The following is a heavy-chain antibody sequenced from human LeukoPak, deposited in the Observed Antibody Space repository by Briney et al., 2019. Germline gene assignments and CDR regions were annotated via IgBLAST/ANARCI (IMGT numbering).Heavy chain of an antibody. D-gene: IGHD6-19*01. J-gene: IGHJ4*02. CDR3: ARRGKDTSGWTPFDY. CDR1: GYTFTSYY. V-gene: IGHV1-46*01. CDR2: ISPSGGSP. Sequence: ASVKVSCKASGYTFTSYYIHWMRQAPGQGLEWLGIISPSGGSPTYAQKFQGRVTMTRDTSTSTVYMELSSLRSEDTAVYYCARRGKDTSGWTPFDYWGQGTLVTVSS.